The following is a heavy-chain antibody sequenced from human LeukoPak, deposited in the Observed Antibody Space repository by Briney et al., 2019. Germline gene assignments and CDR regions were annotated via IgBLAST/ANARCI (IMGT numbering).Heavy chain of an antibody. CDR2: IYTSGST. Sequence: TSETLSLTCTVSGGSISSGSYYWSWIRQPAGKGLEWIGRIYTSGSTNYNPSLKSRVTISVDTSKNQFSLKLSSVTAADTAVYYCARVTPSYGSGRNYYYYMDVWGKGTTVTISS. J-gene: IGHJ6*03. CDR3: ARVTPSYGSGRNYYYYMDV. CDR1: GGSISSGSYY. D-gene: IGHD3-10*01. V-gene: IGHV4-61*02.